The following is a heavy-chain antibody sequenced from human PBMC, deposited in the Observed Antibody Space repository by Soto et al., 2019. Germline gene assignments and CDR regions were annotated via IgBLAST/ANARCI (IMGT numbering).Heavy chain of an antibody. Sequence: SETLSLTCTVSGGSISSYYWSWIRQPPGKGLEWIGYIYYSGSTNYNPSLKSRVTISVDTSKNQFSLKLSSVTAADTAVYYCARQTKYPPSGFDYWGQGTLVTVSS. CDR2: IYYSGST. V-gene: IGHV4-59*08. CDR3: ARQTKYPPSGFDY. J-gene: IGHJ4*02. D-gene: IGHD3-10*01. CDR1: GGSISSYY.